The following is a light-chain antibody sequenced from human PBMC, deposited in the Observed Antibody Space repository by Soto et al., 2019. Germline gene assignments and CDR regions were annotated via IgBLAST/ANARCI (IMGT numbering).Light chain of an antibody. CDR1: QPINDY. CDR3: QETYTTPPET. V-gene: IGKV1-39*01. Sequence: INMSQSASSLSASVGDRVAITCRVSQPINDYLSWYRQAPGKAPTLLIYSASSLRSGVPSRFSGRGYGTNFTLIISSLQPEDFATYYCQETYTTPPETFGAGTKVDIK. CDR2: SAS. J-gene: IGKJ3*01.